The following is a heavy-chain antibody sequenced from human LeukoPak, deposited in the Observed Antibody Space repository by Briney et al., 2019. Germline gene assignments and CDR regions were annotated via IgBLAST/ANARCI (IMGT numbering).Heavy chain of an antibody. CDR3: ARDSLGLGRFDY. CDR1: GGSISSGGYY. J-gene: IGHJ4*02. CDR2: IYHSGST. Sequence: SETLSLTCTVSGGSISSGGYYWSWIRQPPGKGLEWIGYIYHSGSTYYNPSLKSRVTISVDRSKNQFSLKLSSVTAADTAVYYCARDSLGLGRFDYWGQGTLVTVSS. D-gene: IGHD3-16*01. V-gene: IGHV4-30-2*01.